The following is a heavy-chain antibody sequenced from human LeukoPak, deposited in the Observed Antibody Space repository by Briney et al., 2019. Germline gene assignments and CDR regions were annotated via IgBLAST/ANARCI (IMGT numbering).Heavy chain of an antibody. J-gene: IGHJ4*02. CDR2: IDQDGREK. Sequence: GGSLRLSCAASGFTFTIYWMSWVRQAPGKGLEWVANIDQDGREKSFVDSVKGRFSISRDNAKNTLYLQMNSLRVEDTAVYYCARGRYLVWLPYFFDYWGQGTLVTVSS. CDR1: GFTFTIYW. D-gene: IGHD3-9*01. CDR3: ARGRYLVWLPYFFDY. V-gene: IGHV3-7*01.